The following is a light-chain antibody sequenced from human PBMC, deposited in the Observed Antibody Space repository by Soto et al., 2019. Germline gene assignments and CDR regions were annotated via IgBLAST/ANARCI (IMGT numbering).Light chain of an antibody. J-gene: IGKJ4*01. CDR2: GAS. Sequence: ETVMTQSPATLSVSPGERATLSCRASQSVNSNLAWYQQESGQPPRLLVFGASTRATGVPARFSGSGSGTEFTLTISGLQSEDFAVYFCQQYASWPLTFGGGTKADIK. CDR1: QSVNSN. V-gene: IGKV3-15*01. CDR3: QQYASWPLT.